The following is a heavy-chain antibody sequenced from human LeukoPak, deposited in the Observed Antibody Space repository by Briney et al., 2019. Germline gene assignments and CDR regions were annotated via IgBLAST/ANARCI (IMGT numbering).Heavy chain of an antibody. V-gene: IGHV3-30*19. CDR3: ARGGHILTGYSHDFDY. CDR2: ISYDGSNK. J-gene: IGHJ4*02. Sequence: GGSLRLSWAASGFTFSSYGMHWVRQAPGKGLEWVAVISYDGSNKYYADSVKGRFTISRDNSKNTLYLQMNSLRAEDTAVYYCARGGHILTGYSHDFDYWGQGTLVTVSS. CDR1: GFTFSSYG. D-gene: IGHD3-9*01.